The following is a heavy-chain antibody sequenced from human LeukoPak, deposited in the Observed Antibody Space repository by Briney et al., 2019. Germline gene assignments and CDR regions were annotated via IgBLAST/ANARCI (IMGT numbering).Heavy chain of an antibody. CDR1: GFTFSSYA. CDR3: ARDRTWGDSSGYYYD. V-gene: IGHV3-30-3*01. CDR2: ISYDGSNK. Sequence: GGSLRLSCAASGFTFSSYAMHWVRQAPGKGLEWVAVISYDGSNKYYADSVKGRFTISRDNSKNTLYLQMNSLRAEDTAVYYCARDRTWGDSSGYYYDWGQGTLVTVSS. D-gene: IGHD3-22*01. J-gene: IGHJ4*02.